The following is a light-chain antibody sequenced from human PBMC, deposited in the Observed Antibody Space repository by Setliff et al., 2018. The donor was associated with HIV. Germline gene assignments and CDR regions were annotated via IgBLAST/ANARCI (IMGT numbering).Light chain of an antibody. Sequence: SYELTQPPSVSVAPGKTARITCGGNNIGSESVHWYQQKPGQAPVLVVYDDRDRPSGIPERFSGSNSGNTATLTISRVEAGDEADYYCQVWDSSSGHPYVFGTGTKVTVL. J-gene: IGLJ1*01. CDR3: QVWDSSSGHPYV. CDR2: DDR. CDR1: NIGSES. V-gene: IGLV3-21*03.